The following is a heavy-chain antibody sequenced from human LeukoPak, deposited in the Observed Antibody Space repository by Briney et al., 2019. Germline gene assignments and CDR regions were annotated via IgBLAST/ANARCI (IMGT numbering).Heavy chain of an antibody. CDR3: VRERGRVVSDAFDI. Sequence: GGSLRLSCAASGFTVNSNYMGWVRQAPGKGLEWVSVIYSGGSTYYADSVKGRFTISRDNSKNTLYLQMNSLRAEDTAVYYCVRERGRVVSDAFDIWGQGTMVTVSS. CDR1: GFTVNSNY. D-gene: IGHD3-22*01. CDR2: IYSGGST. J-gene: IGHJ3*02. V-gene: IGHV3-53*05.